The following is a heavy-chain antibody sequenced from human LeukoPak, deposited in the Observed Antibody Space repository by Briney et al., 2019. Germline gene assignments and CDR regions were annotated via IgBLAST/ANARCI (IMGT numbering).Heavy chain of an antibody. CDR1: GFTFSSYA. Sequence: GGSLRLSCAASGFTFSSYAMSWVRQAPGKGLEWVSAISGRGGSTYYADSVKGRFTISRDNSTNTLYLQMNSLRAEDTAVYYCAKDGGEVPAAIPYYFDYWGQGTLVTVSS. J-gene: IGHJ4*02. V-gene: IGHV3-23*01. CDR2: ISGRGGST. D-gene: IGHD2-2*01. CDR3: AKDGGEVPAAIPYYFDY.